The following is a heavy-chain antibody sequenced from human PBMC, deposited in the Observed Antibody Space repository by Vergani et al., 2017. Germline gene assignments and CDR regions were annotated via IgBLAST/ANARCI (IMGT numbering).Heavy chain of an antibody. CDR3: ARDMGSSLEWLLYWMRNYGMDV. CDR2: ISAYNGNT. D-gene: IGHD3-3*01. Sequence: QVQLVQSGAEVKKPGASVKVSCKASGYTFTSYGISWVRQAPGQGLEWMAWISAYNGNTNYAQKLQGRVTMTTDTSTSTAYMELRSLRSDDTAVYYCARDMGSSLEWLLYWMRNYGMDVWGQGTTVTVSS. CDR1: GYTFTSYG. V-gene: IGHV1-18*01. J-gene: IGHJ6*02.